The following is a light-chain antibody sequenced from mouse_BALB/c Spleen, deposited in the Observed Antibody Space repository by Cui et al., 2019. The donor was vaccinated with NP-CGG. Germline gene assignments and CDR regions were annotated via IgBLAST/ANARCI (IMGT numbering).Light chain of an antibody. V-gene: IGLV1*01. J-gene: IGLJ1*01. CDR2: GTN. Sequence: AVVTPESALTTSPGETVTLTCRSSIGAVTTSNYANWVQEKSDHLFTGLIGGTNNRAPGVPARFSGSLIGDKAALTITGAQTEDEAIYFCALWYSNHWVFGGGTKLTVL. CDR3: ALWYSNHWV. CDR1: IGAVTTSNY.